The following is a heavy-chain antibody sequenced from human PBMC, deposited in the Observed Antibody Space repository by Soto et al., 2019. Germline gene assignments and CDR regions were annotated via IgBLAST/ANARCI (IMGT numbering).Heavy chain of an antibody. V-gene: IGHV4-59*08. Sequence: QVQLQESGPGLVKPSETLSLTCTVSGGSISSYYWSWIRQPPGKGLEWIGYIDYSGSTNYNPSLVSRVTISVDTSKNQFSLKLSSVTAADTAVYYCARRAANYYDSSGPIDYWGQGTLVTVSS. CDR3: ARRAANYYDSSGPIDY. J-gene: IGHJ4*02. CDR2: IDYSGST. CDR1: GGSISSYY. D-gene: IGHD3-22*01.